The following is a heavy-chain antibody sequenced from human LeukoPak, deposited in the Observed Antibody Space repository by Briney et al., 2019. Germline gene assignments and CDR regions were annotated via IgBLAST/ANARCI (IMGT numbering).Heavy chain of an antibody. V-gene: IGHV4-34*01. D-gene: IGHD3-3*01. CDR1: GESFSGSY. Sequence: PSESLSLTCGVSGESFSGSYWGWLRQPPGKGLEWIGEINLSGSTNYNSSLTSRVTISLDTSKNQFSLNLRSVTTADTAVYYCARVSISLFGVVTAHFDSWGQGTLVAVSS. J-gene: IGHJ4*02. CDR3: ARVSISLFGVVTAHFDS. CDR2: INLSGST.